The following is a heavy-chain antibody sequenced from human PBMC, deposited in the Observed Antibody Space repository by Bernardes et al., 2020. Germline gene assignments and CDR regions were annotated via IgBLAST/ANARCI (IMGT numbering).Heavy chain of an antibody. Sequence: SETLSLTCAVYGGSFSGYYWSWIRQPPGKGLEWIGEINHSGSTNYNPSLKSRVTISVDTSKNQFSLKLSSVTAADTAVYYCARGFTDIVVVPAALNWFDPWGQGTLVTVSS. CDR2: INHSGST. V-gene: IGHV4-34*01. J-gene: IGHJ5*02. D-gene: IGHD2-2*01. CDR3: ARGFTDIVVVPAALNWFDP. CDR1: GGSFSGYY.